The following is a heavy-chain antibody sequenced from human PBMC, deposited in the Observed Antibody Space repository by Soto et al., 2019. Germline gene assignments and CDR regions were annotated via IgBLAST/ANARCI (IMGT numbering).Heavy chain of an antibody. CDR1: GFTISTYA. Sequence: EVQLLESGGGLVQPGGSLRLSCAASGFTISTYAMSWVRQAPGKGLEWASVISGSGGTTNYADSVKGRFTISRDNSKNTLYLQMCSLRAEDTAAYNCAKQKSGTTPSRGWFDPWGQGTLVTVSA. V-gene: IGHV3-23*01. CDR3: AKQKSGTTPSRGWFDP. J-gene: IGHJ5*02. CDR2: ISGSGGTT. D-gene: IGHD1-7*01.